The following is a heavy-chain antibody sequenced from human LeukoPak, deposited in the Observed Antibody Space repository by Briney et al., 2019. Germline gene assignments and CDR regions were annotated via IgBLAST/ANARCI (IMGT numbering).Heavy chain of an antibody. J-gene: IGHJ4*02. CDR2: ISSYNDNT. D-gene: IGHD6-6*01. Sequence: ASVKVSCKASGYTFTTYGITWVRQAPGQGLEWLGWISSYNDNTNYAQEFHGRVTMTTDTSTSTAYMELRSLRSDDTAAYYCARAGTTSSSTPDYWGQGTLVTVSS. CDR1: GYTFTTYG. CDR3: ARAGTTSSSTPDY. V-gene: IGHV1-18*01.